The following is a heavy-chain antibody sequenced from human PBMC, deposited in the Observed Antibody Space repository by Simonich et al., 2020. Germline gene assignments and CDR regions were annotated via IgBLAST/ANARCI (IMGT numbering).Heavy chain of an antibody. CDR2: INPNSVGT. Sequence: QVQLVQSGAEVKKPGASVKGSCTASGYTFTGYYMNWVRQAPGQGLGVMGWINPNSVGTNYAQKLQGRGTMTRDTSISTAYMELSRLRSDDTAVYYCARGRLTGDKGAFDIWGQGTMVTVSS. CDR1: GYTFTGYY. D-gene: IGHD7-27*01. J-gene: IGHJ3*02. V-gene: IGHV1-2*02. CDR3: ARGRLTGDKGAFDI.